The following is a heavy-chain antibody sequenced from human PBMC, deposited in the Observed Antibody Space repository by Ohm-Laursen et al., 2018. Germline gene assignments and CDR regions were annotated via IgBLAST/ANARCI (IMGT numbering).Heavy chain of an antibody. CDR2: INPSGGST. Sequence: ASVKVSCKVSGYTFTSYYMHWVRQAPGQGLEWMGIINPSGGSTSYAQKFQGRVTTTRDTSTSTAYMELRSLRSDDTAIYYCARDTGGGEDYWGQGTLVTVSS. D-gene: IGHD3-10*01. CDR1: GYTFTSYY. J-gene: IGHJ4*02. V-gene: IGHV1-46*01. CDR3: ARDTGGGEDY.